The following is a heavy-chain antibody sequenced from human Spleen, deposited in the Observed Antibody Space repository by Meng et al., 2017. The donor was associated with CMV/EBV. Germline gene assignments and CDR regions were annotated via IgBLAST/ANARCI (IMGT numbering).Heavy chain of an antibody. D-gene: IGHD2-15*01. J-gene: IGHJ4*02. CDR3: ARDKGYCSGGSCYSEGFVGQ. CDR2: SSHNSGGT. V-gene: IGHV1-2*02. CDR1: FTGYY. Sequence: FTGYYMEWVRQAPGKGLEGMGRSSHNSGGTNYAQEFQGRVTMTRDKSISTAYMELSRLRSDDTAVYYCARDKGYCSGGSCYSEGFVGQWGQGTLVTVSS.